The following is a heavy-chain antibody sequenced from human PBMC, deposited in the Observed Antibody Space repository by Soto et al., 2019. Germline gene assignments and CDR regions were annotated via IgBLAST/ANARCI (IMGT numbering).Heavy chain of an antibody. V-gene: IGHV3-53*01. CDR3: ARATRYFGFFDS. D-gene: IGHD2-2*01. CDR1: GFSVTSNY. CDR2: LYTGGST. Sequence: EVQLVESGGGLIQPGGSLRLSCVASGFSVTSNYMTWVRQAPGKGLEWVSILYTGGSTYYSDSVKGRSTISRDTPKNTVFLQLNSLRAEDTAIYYCARATRYFGFFDSWGQGTLVSVAS. J-gene: IGHJ4*02.